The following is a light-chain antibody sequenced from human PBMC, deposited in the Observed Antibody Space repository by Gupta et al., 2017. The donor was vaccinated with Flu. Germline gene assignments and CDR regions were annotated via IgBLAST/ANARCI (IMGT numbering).Light chain of an antibody. Sequence: NFMLTQPHSVSESPGPTLTISCTRPSGSIDTNYVQWYPQRPDSSPTIVIYEYNLSHSVVPDRFSGSIDTSSNSAPLTISGLKTDDEADYFCQSYDSFNRYVVFGGGTKLTVL. J-gene: IGLJ2*01. CDR1: SGSIDTNY. CDR2: EYN. CDR3: QSYDSFNRYVV. V-gene: IGLV6-57*01.